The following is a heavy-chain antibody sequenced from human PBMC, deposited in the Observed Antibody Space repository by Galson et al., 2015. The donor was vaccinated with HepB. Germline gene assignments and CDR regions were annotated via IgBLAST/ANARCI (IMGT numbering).Heavy chain of an antibody. CDR1: GFTFDDYA. J-gene: IGHJ2*01. Sequence: SLRLSCAASGFTFDDYAMHWVRQAPGKGLEWVSGISWNSGSIGYADSVKGRFTISRDNAKNSLYLQMNSLRAEDTALYYCAKDMQGYYYDWYFDLWGRGTLVTVSS. D-gene: IGHD3-22*01. V-gene: IGHV3-9*01. CDR2: ISWNSGSI. CDR3: AKDMQGYYYDWYFDL.